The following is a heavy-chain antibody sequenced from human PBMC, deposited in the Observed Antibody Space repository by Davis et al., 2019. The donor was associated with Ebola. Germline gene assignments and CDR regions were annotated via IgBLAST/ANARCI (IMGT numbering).Heavy chain of an antibody. CDR2: IKKDGSEN. V-gene: IGHV3-7*03. J-gene: IGHJ4*02. CDR1: GFTFNNYW. CDR3: ARDPGAAAGTGY. D-gene: IGHD6-13*01. Sequence: PAGSLRLSCAASGFTFNNYWMGWVRHAPGRGLEWVANIKKDGSENYYVDSVKGRFTTSRDNAKNSLYLQMNSLRAEDTAVYYCARDPGAAAGTGYWGQGTLVTVSS.